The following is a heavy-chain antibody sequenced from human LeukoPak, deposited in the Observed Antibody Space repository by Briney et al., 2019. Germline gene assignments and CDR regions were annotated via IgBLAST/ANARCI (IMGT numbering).Heavy chain of an antibody. Sequence: GGSLRLSCAASGFTFSSYSMNWVRQAPRKGLEWVSSISSSSYIYYADSVKGRFTISRDNAKNSLYLQMNSLRAEDTAVYYCASDRITMVRGVYAFDIWGQGTMVTVSS. V-gene: IGHV3-21*01. J-gene: IGHJ3*02. D-gene: IGHD3-10*01. CDR2: ISSSSYI. CDR3: ASDRITMVRGVYAFDI. CDR1: GFTFSSYS.